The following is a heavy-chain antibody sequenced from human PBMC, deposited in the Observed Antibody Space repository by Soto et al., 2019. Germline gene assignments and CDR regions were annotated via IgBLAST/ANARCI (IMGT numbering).Heavy chain of an antibody. D-gene: IGHD4-4*01. CDR1: GFTFSSYA. CDR2: ISGSGGST. CDR3: AEARRGDYSEPTFDY. Sequence: EVQLLESGGGLVQPGGSLRLSCAASGFTFSSYAMSWVRQAPGKGLEWVSAISGSGGSTYYADSVKGRFTISRDNPKNTLYLQMNSLRAEDTAVYYCAEARRGDYSEPTFDYWGQGTLVTVSS. V-gene: IGHV3-23*01. J-gene: IGHJ4*02.